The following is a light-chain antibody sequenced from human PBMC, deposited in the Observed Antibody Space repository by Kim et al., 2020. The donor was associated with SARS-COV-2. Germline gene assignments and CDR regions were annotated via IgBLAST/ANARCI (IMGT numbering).Light chain of an antibody. Sequence: GTTVTISCTRSSGSIDDNSVQSYQQRPGGVPTTVIYADDQRPSGVSDRFSGSIDTSSNSASLTISGLRTADEADYYCQSYNRDNVLFGGGTQLTVL. V-gene: IGLV6-57*03. CDR2: ADD. CDR1: SGSIDDNS. CDR3: QSYNRDNVL. J-gene: IGLJ2*01.